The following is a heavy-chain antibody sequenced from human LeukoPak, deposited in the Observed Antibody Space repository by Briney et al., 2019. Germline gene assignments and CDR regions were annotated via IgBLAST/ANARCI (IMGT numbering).Heavy chain of an antibody. J-gene: IGHJ4*02. D-gene: IGHD2-2*03. Sequence: ASETLSLTCAIYGGSFSGYYWSWIRQPPGKGLAWIGEINHSGSTNYNPSLKSRVTISVDTSKNQFSLKLSSVTAADTAVYYCNGYCSSTSCYGGGYWGQGTLVTVSS. CDR1: GGSFSGYY. V-gene: IGHV4-34*01. CDR2: INHSGST. CDR3: NGYCSSTSCYGGGY.